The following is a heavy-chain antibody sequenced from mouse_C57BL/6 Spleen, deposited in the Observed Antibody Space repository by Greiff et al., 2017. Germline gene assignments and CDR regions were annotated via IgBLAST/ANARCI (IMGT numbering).Heavy chain of an antibody. D-gene: IGHD1-1*01. CDR3: AKIRDYDAMDY. CDR2: IWRGGST. CDR1: GFSLTSYG. V-gene: IGHV2-5*01. Sequence: QVHVKQSGPGLVQPSQSLSITCTVSGFSLTSYGVHWVRQSPGTGLEWMGVIWRGGSTDYNAAFMSRLSITKYNSKSQVFFKMNSLQADDTAIYYCAKIRDYDAMDYWGQGTSVTVSS. J-gene: IGHJ4*01.